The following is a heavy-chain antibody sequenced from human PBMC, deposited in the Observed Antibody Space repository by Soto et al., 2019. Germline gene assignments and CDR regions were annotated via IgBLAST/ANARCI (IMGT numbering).Heavy chain of an antibody. J-gene: IGHJ1*01. D-gene: IGHD1-26*01. CDR3: AKDFPTSGSFLD. CDR1: GFTFSSYG. Sequence: QVQLVESGGGVVQPGRSLRLSCAASGFTFSSYGMHWVRQAPGKGLEWVAVISYDGSNKYYAESVKGRFTISRDNSKNELYLKMTSLRAEDTGVYYCAKDFPTSGSFLDWGEGSLVTVSS. CDR2: ISYDGSNK. V-gene: IGHV3-30*18.